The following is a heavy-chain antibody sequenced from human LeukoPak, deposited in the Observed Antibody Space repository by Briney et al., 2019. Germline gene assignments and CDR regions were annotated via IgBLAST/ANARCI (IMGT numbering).Heavy chain of an antibody. Sequence: GGSPSLSCAASGFTFSIYEMNWVRQAPGEGLEWVSYISSSGSNIYYADSVKGRFTISRDNAKNSLYLQMNSLRAEDTAVYYCAELGITMIGGVWGKGTTVTISS. D-gene: IGHD3-10*02. V-gene: IGHV3-48*03. CDR1: GFTFSIYE. CDR2: ISSSGSNI. CDR3: AELGITMIGGV. J-gene: IGHJ6*04.